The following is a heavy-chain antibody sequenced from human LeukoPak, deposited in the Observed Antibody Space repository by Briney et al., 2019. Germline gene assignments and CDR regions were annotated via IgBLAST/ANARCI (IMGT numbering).Heavy chain of an antibody. CDR2: FDPEDGET. CDR1: GYTLTELS. V-gene: IGHV1-24*01. Sequence: ASVKVSCKVSGYTLTELSMHWVRQAPGKGLEWMGGFDPEDGETIYAQKFQDRVTMTEDTSTDTAYMELSSLRSEDTAVYYCATDRLSLDYDSSGYRDALDIWGQGTMVTVSA. D-gene: IGHD3-22*01. CDR3: ATDRLSLDYDSSGYRDALDI. J-gene: IGHJ3*02.